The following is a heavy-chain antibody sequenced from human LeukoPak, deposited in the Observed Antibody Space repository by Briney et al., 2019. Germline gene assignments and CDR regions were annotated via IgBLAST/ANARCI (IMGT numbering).Heavy chain of an antibody. CDR3: ARDRGPLTGDPFDI. V-gene: IGHV3-21*04. CDR2: ISSSSSYI. J-gene: IGHJ3*02. Sequence: GGSLRLSCAASGFTFSSYSMNWVRQAPGKGLEWVSSISSSSSYIYYADSVKGRFTISRDNSKNTLYLQMNSLRAEDTAVYYCARDRGPLTGDPFDIWGQGTMVTVSS. CDR1: GFTFSSYS. D-gene: IGHD7-27*01.